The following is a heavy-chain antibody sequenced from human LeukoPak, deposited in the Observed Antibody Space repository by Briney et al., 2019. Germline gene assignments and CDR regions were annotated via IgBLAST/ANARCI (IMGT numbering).Heavy chain of an antibody. Sequence: PGGSLRLSCAASGFTFSSYGMHWVRQAPGKGLEWVAFIRYDGTNKYYAESVKGRFTISRDNSKNTLYVQMNSLRAEDTAVYYCAKGNYYDRSAYNWFDPWGQGTLVTVSS. CDR1: GFTFSSYG. D-gene: IGHD3-22*01. CDR2: IRYDGTNK. J-gene: IGHJ5*02. CDR3: AKGNYYDRSAYNWFDP. V-gene: IGHV3-30*02.